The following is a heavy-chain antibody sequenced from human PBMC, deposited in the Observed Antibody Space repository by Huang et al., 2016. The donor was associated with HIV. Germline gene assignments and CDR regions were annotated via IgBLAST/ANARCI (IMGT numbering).Heavy chain of an antibody. CDR2: IYYSGST. J-gene: IGHJ3*02. V-gene: IGHV4-59*01. CDR1: GDSITSYH. CDR3: ARGLGNAFDI. D-gene: IGHD3-16*01. Sequence: QVQLQESGPGVVRPAETRSLTCTVSGDSITSYHWNWIRQPPGKGLEWIGYIYYSGSTNSSPSLKSRVTIAVDTSKTQFSLRLTSVTAADTAVYYCARGLGNAFDIWGQGTMVTVSS.